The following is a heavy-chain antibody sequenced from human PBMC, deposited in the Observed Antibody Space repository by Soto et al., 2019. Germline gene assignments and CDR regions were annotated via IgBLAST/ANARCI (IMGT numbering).Heavy chain of an antibody. CDR3: ARVGDVVGATEDAFDI. CDR1: GFTVSSNY. D-gene: IGHD1-26*01. Sequence: PGGSLRLSCAASGFTVSSNYMSWVRQAPGKGLEWVSVIYSGGSTYYADSVKGRFTISRDNSKNTLYLQMNSLRAEDTAVYYCARVGDVVGATEDAFDIWGQGTMVTVSS. V-gene: IGHV3-53*01. J-gene: IGHJ3*02. CDR2: IYSGGST.